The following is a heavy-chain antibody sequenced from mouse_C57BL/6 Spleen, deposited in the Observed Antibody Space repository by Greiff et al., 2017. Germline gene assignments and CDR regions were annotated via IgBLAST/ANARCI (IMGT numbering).Heavy chain of an antibody. D-gene: IGHD2-2*01. J-gene: IGHJ1*03. Sequence: QVQLQQPGAELVMPGASVKLSCKASGYTFTSYWMHWVKQRPGQGLEWIGEIDPSASYTNYNQKFKGKSTLTVDKSSSTAYMQLSSLTSEDSAVYYCARGYLYWYFDVWGTGTTVTVSS. V-gene: IGHV1-69*01. CDR1: GYTFTSYW. CDR3: ARGYLYWYFDV. CDR2: IDPSASYT.